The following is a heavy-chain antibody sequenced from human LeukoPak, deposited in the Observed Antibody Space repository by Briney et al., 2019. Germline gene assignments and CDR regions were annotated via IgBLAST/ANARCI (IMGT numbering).Heavy chain of an antibody. CDR3: TREQRTFDY. D-gene: IGHD5-24*01. CDR1: GFTFSNYW. V-gene: IGHV3-7*03. Sequence: GGSLRLSCVASGFTFSNYWMNWVRQAPGKGLEWVANIKPDGGEQYYVDSVKGRFTISRDNAENSLYLQLSSLRAEDTAVYYCTREQRTFDYWGQGILVTVSS. J-gene: IGHJ4*02. CDR2: IKPDGGEQ.